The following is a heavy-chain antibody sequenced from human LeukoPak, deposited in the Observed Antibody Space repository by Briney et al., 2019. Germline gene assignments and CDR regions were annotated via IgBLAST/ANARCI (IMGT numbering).Heavy chain of an antibody. Sequence: GGSLRLSCAASGFTFSSYAMSWVRQAPGKGLEWVSAISHSGGSTYYADSVKGRFTVSRDNSKNTLYLQMNSLRAEDTAVYYCARGVGSGYYFGWFDPWGQGTLVTVSS. CDR1: GFTFSSYA. V-gene: IGHV3-23*01. D-gene: IGHD3-22*01. CDR2: ISHSGGST. J-gene: IGHJ5*02. CDR3: ARGVGSGYYFGWFDP.